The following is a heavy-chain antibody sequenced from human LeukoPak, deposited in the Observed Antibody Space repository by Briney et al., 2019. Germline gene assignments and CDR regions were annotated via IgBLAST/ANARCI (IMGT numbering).Heavy chain of an antibody. CDR3: AKDARRVQLGE. D-gene: IGHD5-18*01. Sequence: GGSLRLSCAASGFTFSGYAMSWVCQAPGKGLEWVSAISGSGGSTYYADSVKGRFTISRDNSKNTLYLQMNSLRAEDTAVYYCAKDARRVQLGEWGQGTLVTVSS. V-gene: IGHV3-23*01. CDR2: ISGSGGST. CDR1: GFTFSGYA. J-gene: IGHJ4*02.